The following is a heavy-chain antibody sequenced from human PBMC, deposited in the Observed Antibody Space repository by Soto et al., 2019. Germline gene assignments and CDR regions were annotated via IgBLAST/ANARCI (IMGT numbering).Heavy chain of an antibody. CDR2: IYYSGST. CDR1: GGSISSSSYY. V-gene: IGHV4-39*01. CDR3: ARPWYSGSYLVWFAP. J-gene: IGHJ5*02. D-gene: IGHD1-26*01. Sequence: SETLFLTCTVSGGSISSSSYYWGWIRQPPGKGLEWIGSIYYSGSTYYNPSLKSRVTISVDTSKNQFSLKLSSVTAADTAVYYCARPWYSGSYLVWFAPWGQRTLVTVSS.